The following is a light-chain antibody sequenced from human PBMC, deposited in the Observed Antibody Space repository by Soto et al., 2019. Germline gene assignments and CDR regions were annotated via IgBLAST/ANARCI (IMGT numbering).Light chain of an antibody. CDR1: QGISNY. CDR3: QYYNWPPFT. Sequence: DIQMTQSPSSLSASVGDRVTISCRASQGISNYLAWYQQKPGKAPRLVIYAASSLQSGVSFRFTGSVSGSYFTLATSSLQPEDVASYYCQYYNWPPFTFGPGTKVYIK. J-gene: IGKJ3*01. V-gene: IGKV1-27*01. CDR2: AAS.